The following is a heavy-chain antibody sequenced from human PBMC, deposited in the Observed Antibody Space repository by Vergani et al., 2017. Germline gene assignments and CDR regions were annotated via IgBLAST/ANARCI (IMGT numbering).Heavy chain of an antibody. J-gene: IGHJ4*02. Sequence: QVQLVQSGAEVKKPGSSVKVSCKASGGTFSSYTISWVRQAPGQGLEWMGRIIPILGIANYAQKFQGRVTITADKSTSTAYMELSSLRSEDTAVYYCARTPYDDETYYFDYWGQGTLVAVSA. CDR1: GGTFSSYT. V-gene: IGHV1-69*02. CDR3: ARTPYDDETYYFDY. D-gene: IGHD1-1*01. CDR2: IIPILGIA.